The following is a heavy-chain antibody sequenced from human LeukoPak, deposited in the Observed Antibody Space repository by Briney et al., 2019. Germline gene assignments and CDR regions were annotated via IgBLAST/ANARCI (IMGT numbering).Heavy chain of an antibody. CDR3: AKDLYYDFWSHQGNYFDY. J-gene: IGHJ4*02. Sequence: GGSPRLSCAVSGLTFSSSWMDWVRQAPGKGLEWVASINPDGNKKYSADSVKGRFTISRDNSKNTLSLQMNSLRAEDTAVYYCAKDLYYDFWSHQGNYFDYWGQGTLVTVSS. CDR1: GLTFSSSW. V-gene: IGHV3-7*03. D-gene: IGHD3-3*01. CDR2: INPDGNKK.